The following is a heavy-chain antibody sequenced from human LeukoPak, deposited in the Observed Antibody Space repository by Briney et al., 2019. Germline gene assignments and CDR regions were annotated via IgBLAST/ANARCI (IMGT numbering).Heavy chain of an antibody. CDR2: ISAYNGNT. Sequence: ASVKVSCKASAYTFIRFGISWVRQAPGQGLEGMGWISAYNGNTNYAQKFQCRVTMTTDTSTSTAYMELRGLRSDDTAVYYCARDHMVRSLAGTLDYWGQGTLVTLSS. CDR3: ARDHMVRSLAGTLDY. J-gene: IGHJ4*02. V-gene: IGHV1-18*01. CDR1: AYTFIRFG. D-gene: IGHD2-15*01.